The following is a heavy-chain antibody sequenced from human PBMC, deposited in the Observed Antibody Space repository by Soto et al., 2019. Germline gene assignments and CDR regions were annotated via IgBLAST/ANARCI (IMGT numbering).Heavy chain of an antibody. CDR1: GYTFSSYD. CDR3: ATTVTSLFDN. J-gene: IGHJ4*01. Sequence: ASVKVSCKASGYTFSSYDINWVRQATGQGLEWMGWMNPNSGKTGYARNFQGRVTMTSDSSINTAYMELSSLRSEDTAVYYCATTVTSLFDNWGHGTQVTVSS. V-gene: IGHV1-8*01. D-gene: IGHD4-17*01. CDR2: MNPNSGKT.